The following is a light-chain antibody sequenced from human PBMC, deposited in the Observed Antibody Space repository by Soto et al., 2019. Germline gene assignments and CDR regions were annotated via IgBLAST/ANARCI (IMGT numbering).Light chain of an antibody. J-gene: IGKJ1*01. CDR2: AAS. CDR1: QSISSN. Sequence: DIQMTQSPSSLSASVVDRVTITFRASQSISSNLNWYQQKPGKAPKLLIYAASSLQSGVPSRFSGSASGTDFTLTISSLQPEDFATYHCQQTYSTPWTFGQGTKVDIK. CDR3: QQTYSTPWT. V-gene: IGKV1-39*01.